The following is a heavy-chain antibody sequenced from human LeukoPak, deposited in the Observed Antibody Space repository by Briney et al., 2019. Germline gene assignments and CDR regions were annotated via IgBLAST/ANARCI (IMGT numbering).Heavy chain of an antibody. CDR1: GFTFSGYG. V-gene: IGHV3-30*18. D-gene: IGHD3-10*01. CDR2: ISYDGNAK. J-gene: IGHJ4*02. CDR3: AKQTTMVRGVIDY. Sequence: GGSLRLSCAASGFTFSGYGMHWVRQAPGKGLEWVAVISYDGNAKYYADSVKGRFTISRDNAKNTLYLQMDSLIVEDTAVYYCAKQTTMVRGVIDYWGQGSLVTVSS.